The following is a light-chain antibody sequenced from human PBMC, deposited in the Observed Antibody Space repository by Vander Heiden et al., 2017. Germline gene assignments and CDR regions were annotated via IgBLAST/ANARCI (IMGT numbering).Light chain of an antibody. CDR2: INK. CDR1: SPNIGRNP. V-gene: IGLV1-44*01. CDR3: AAGDDSRNGRV. J-gene: IGLJ3*02. Sequence: SVLPQPPSASVAPGQRDTISCSGSSPNIGRNPVHWSQQFPGTAPKLLIYINKRRPAGVPDRFSGSKSGTSASLATSGLQAEEGADYYCAAGDDSRNGRVFGGGTKLTVL.